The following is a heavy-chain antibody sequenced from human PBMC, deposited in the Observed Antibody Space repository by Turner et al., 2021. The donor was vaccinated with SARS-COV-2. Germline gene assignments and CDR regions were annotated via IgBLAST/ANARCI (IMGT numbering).Heavy chain of an antibody. Sequence: QAKLVQSGAEVEKPGASVKVPCKASGYTFTSYDINWVRQATGQGLEWMGWMNPNSGNTGYAQKFQGRVNMTSNTSISTAYMELSSLRSEDTAVYYCARTFTAMVRVDYWGQGTLVTVSS. V-gene: IGHV1-8*01. J-gene: IGHJ4*02. CDR2: MNPNSGNT. D-gene: IGHD5-18*01. CDR3: ARTFTAMVRVDY. CDR1: GYTFTSYD.